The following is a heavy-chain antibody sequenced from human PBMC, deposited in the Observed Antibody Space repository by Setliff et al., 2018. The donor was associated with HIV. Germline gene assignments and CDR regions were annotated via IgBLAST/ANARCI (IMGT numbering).Heavy chain of an antibody. CDR1: GYTFTSYA. D-gene: IGHD3-3*01. J-gene: IGHJ6*03. CDR3: ARGLQSGYWPHYHYYYTDV. V-gene: IGHV1-2*04. Sequence: GASVKVSCKASGYTFTSYAMNWVRQAPGQGLEWMGWINPNSGGTNYAQKFQGWVTMTRDTSISTAYMELSRLRSDDTAVYYCARGLQSGYWPHYHYYYTDVWGKGTTVTVSS. CDR2: INPNSGGT.